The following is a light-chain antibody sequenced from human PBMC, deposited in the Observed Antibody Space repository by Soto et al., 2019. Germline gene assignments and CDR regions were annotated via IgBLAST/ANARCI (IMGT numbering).Light chain of an antibody. J-gene: IGKJ2*01. CDR3: QQSYNNPRT. V-gene: IGKV1-39*01. CDR2: AAS. Sequence: DIQMTQSPSSLSASVGDSVTITCRASQSISHFLNWYQQKPGKAPKLLIYAASTLESGVPSRFSGSASGTDFTLTISSLLPEEFATYYCQQSYNNPRTFGQGTILEI. CDR1: QSISHF.